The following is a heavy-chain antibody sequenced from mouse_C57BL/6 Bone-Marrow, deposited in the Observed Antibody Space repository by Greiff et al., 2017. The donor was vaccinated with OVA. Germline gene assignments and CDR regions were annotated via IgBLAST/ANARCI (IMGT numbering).Heavy chain of an antibody. CDR2: IDPENGDT. Sequence: EVQLQQSGAELVRPGASVKLSCTASGFNIKDDYMHWVKQRPEQGLEWIGWIDPENGDTEYASKFQGKATITADPSSNTAYLQLRSLTSEDTAVYYCTTLYSNYVDYAMDYWGQGTSVTVSS. J-gene: IGHJ4*01. CDR1: GFNIKDDY. D-gene: IGHD2-5*01. V-gene: IGHV14-4*01. CDR3: TTLYSNYVDYAMDY.